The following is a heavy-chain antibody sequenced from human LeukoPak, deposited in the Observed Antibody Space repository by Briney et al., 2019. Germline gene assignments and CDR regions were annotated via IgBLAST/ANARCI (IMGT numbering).Heavy chain of an antibody. D-gene: IGHD2-15*01. V-gene: IGHV3-30*03. CDR3: VFCSGGNCYYAVRGWTY. Sequence: GGSLRLSCVASGFSFSDYGMHWVRQAPGKGLEWMAVISYDGITKKYADSVQGRFTISRDNSKNTVQLEMNSLRVEDTAVYYCVFCSGGNCYYAVRGWTYWGQGTLVTVSS. J-gene: IGHJ4*02. CDR1: GFSFSDYG. CDR2: ISYDGITK.